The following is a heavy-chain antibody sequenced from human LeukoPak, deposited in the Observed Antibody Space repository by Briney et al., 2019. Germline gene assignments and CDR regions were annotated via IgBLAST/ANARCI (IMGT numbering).Heavy chain of an antibody. Sequence: KPSETLSLTCTVSGYSISSGYYWSWIRQPPGKGLEWIGYIHCTGNTDYNPSLTSRVTMSVDTSKNQFSLMLTSVTAADTAVYYCARGYGSGSYNNFNQWGQGLLVAVSS. CDR3: ARGYGSGSYNNFNQ. J-gene: IGHJ4*02. CDR1: GYSISSGYY. V-gene: IGHV4-61*01. CDR2: IHCTGNT. D-gene: IGHD3-10*01.